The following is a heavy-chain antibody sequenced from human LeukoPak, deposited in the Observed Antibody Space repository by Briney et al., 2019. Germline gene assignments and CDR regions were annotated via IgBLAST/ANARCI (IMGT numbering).Heavy chain of an antibody. CDR2: INPNSGGT. J-gene: IGHJ4*02. CDR3: ARGFIYSGSYYSFDY. V-gene: IGHV1-2*02. CDR1: GHTYTSYY. D-gene: IGHD1-26*01. Sequence: ASVKVSCKASGHTYTSYYMHWARQAPGQGLEWMGWINPNSGGTNYAQKFQDRVTMTRDTSISTAYMELSRLRSDDTAVYYCARGFIYSGSYYSFDYWGQGTLVTVSS.